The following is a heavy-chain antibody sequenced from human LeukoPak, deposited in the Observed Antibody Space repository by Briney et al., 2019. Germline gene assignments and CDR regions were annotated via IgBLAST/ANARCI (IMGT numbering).Heavy chain of an antibody. V-gene: IGHV4-39*07. CDR3: ARDSSSSGGRIGY. D-gene: IGHD6-6*01. Sequence: SETLSLTCTVSGGSISSRRYYWGWIRQPPGQGLEWIGSIYHSGSTYYNPSLKSRVTISVDRSKNQFSLKLSSVTAADTAVYYCARDSSSSGGRIGYWGQGTLVTVSS. J-gene: IGHJ4*02. CDR2: IYHSGST. CDR1: GGSISSRRYY.